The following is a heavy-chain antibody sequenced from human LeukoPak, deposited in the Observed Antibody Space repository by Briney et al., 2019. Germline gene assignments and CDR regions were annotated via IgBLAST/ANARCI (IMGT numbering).Heavy chain of an antibody. CDR2: ISSSSSYI. J-gene: IGHJ4*02. Sequence: GGSLRLSCAASGFTFSSYSMNWVRQAPGKGLEWVSSISSSSSYIYYADSVKGRFTISRDNAKNSLYLQMHSLRAEDTAVYYCARGDSSSWYYFDYWGQGTLVTVSS. V-gene: IGHV3-21*01. CDR3: ARGDSSSWYYFDY. CDR1: GFTFSSYS. D-gene: IGHD6-13*01.